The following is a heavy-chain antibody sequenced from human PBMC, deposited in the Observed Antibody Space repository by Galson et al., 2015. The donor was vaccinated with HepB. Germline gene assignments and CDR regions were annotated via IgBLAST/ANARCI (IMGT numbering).Heavy chain of an antibody. D-gene: IGHD6-19*01. V-gene: IGHV3-23*01. J-gene: IGHJ3*02. CDR1: GFTFSSYA. CDR2: ISGSGGST. Sequence: SLRLSCAASGFTFSSYAMSWVRQAPGKGLEWVSAISGSGGSTYYADSVKGRFTISRDNSKNTLYLQMNSLRAEDTAVYYCAKEVTVDSSGWYRDAFDIWGQGTMVTVSS. CDR3: AKEVTVDSSGWYRDAFDI.